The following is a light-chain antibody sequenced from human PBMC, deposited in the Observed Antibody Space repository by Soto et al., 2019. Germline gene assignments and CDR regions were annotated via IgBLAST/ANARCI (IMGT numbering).Light chain of an antibody. V-gene: IGKV3-20*01. CDR2: GVS. J-gene: IGKJ1*01. CDR1: QSVSSSY. Sequence: ETVLTQSPGTLSLSPGERATLSCRASQSVSSSYLAWYQQRPGQAPRLLIYGVSSRATGIPDRFSGSGSGTDFTLTISRLEPEDFAVYYCQQYGSSPWTFGQGTKVDI. CDR3: QQYGSSPWT.